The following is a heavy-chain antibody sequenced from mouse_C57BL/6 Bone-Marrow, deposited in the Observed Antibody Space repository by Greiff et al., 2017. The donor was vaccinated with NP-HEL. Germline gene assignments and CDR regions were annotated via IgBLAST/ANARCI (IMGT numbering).Heavy chain of an antibody. CDR1: GYTFTDYY. V-gene: IGHV1-76*01. J-gene: IGHJ2*01. CDR3: ARCNLLWYLDY. D-gene: IGHD2-1*01. CDR2: IYPGSGNT. Sequence: QVHVKQSGAELVRPGASVKLSCKASGYTFTDYYINWVKQRPGQGLEWIARIYPGSGNTYYNEKFKGKATLTAEKSSSTAYMQLSSLTSEDSAVYFCARCNLLWYLDYWGQGTTLTVSS.